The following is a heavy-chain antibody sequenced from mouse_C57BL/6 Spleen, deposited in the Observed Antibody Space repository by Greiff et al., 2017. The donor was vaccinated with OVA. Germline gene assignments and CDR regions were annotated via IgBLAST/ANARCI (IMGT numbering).Heavy chain of an antibody. CDR1: GFNIKNTY. D-gene: IGHD1-1*01. CDR2: IDPANGNT. V-gene: IGHV14-3*01. Sequence: EVQLQQSVAELVRPGASVKLSCTASGFNIKNTYMHWVKQRPEQGLEWIGRIDPANGNTKYAPKFQGKATITADTYSNTAYLQLSSLTSEDTAIYYCALYCYGSSWYFDGWGTGTTVTVSS. CDR3: ALYCYGSSWYFDG. J-gene: IGHJ1*03.